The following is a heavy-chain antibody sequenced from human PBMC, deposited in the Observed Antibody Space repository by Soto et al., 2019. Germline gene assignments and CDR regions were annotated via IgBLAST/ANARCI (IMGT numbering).Heavy chain of an antibody. Sequence: ASVKVSCKASGDTFTSSGISWVRQAPGQGLEWMGWISAYNGNTNYAQKLQGRVTMTTDTSTSTAYMELRSLRSDDTAVYYCARDIYSYCSGGSCPNFDYWGQGTLVTVSS. J-gene: IGHJ4*02. D-gene: IGHD2-15*01. V-gene: IGHV1-18*01. CDR3: ARDIYSYCSGGSCPNFDY. CDR2: ISAYNGNT. CDR1: GDTFTSSG.